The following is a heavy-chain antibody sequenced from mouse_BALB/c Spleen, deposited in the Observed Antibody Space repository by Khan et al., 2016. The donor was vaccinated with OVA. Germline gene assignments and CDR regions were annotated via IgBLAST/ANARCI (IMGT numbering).Heavy chain of an antibody. CDR1: GFSLTNYG. V-gene: IGHV2-3*01. CDR2: IWGDGSI. Sequence: VQLKESGPGLVAPSQSLSITCTVSGFSLTNYGVNWVRQPPGKGLEWLGVIWGDGSINYHSALISRLSISKANSKSQAFLKLNSLQTDDAATYYCAKWGDLYAMDYGGQGTSVTVSS. J-gene: IGHJ4*01. CDR3: AKWGDLYAMDY.